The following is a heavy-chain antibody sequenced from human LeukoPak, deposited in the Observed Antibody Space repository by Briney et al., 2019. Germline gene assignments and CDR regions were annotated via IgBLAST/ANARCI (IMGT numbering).Heavy chain of an antibody. V-gene: IGHV1-2*06. CDR2: INPNSGGT. CDR1: GYTFTSYG. CDR3: ARDPWGGDIVVVPAAIHDP. Sequence: ASVKVSCKASGYTFTSYGISWVRQAPGQGLEWMGRINPNSGGTNFAQKFQGRVTMTSDTSISTAYMELRRLTSDDTAVYYCARDPWGGDIVVVPAAIHDPWGQGTLVTVSS. D-gene: IGHD2-2*01. J-gene: IGHJ5*02.